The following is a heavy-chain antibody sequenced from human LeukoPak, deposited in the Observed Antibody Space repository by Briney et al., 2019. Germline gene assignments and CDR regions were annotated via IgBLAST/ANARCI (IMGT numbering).Heavy chain of an antibody. Sequence: TLSLTCTVSGGSISSGGYYWSWIRQHPGKGLEWIGYIYYSGSTYYNPSLKSRVTISVDTSKNQFSLKLSSVTAADTAVYYCARGGYQQTEDYWGQGTLVTVSS. CDR3: ARGGYQQTEDY. D-gene: IGHD2-2*01. CDR2: IYYSGST. J-gene: IGHJ4*02. CDR1: GGSISSGGYY. V-gene: IGHV4-31*03.